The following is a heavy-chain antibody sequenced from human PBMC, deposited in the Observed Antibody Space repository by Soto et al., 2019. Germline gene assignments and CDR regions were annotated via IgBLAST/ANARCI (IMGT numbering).Heavy chain of an antibody. CDR3: ARNYGGNVDY. CDR1: GGSISSYY. CDR2: IYYSGSA. J-gene: IGHJ4*02. D-gene: IGHD4-17*01. Sequence: QVQLQESGPGLVRPSETLSLTCTVSGGSISSYYWSWIRQPPGKGLEWIGYIYYSGSANYNPSLKSRGTISVDTSKNQFSLKLSSATAAETAVYYCARNYGGNVDYWGQGTLVTVSS. V-gene: IGHV4-59*08.